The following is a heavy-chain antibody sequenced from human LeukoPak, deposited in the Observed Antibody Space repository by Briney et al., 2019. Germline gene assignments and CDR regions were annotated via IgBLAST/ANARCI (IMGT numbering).Heavy chain of an antibody. V-gene: IGHV3-7*01. CDR3: AREGTASGELDY. CDR1: GFTFDTYA. CDR2: IKQDGSDK. J-gene: IGHJ4*02. D-gene: IGHD6-13*01. Sequence: GGSLRLSCIASGFTFDTYAIHWVRQAPGKGLEWVANIKQDGSDKNYVGSVKGRFTISRDNANNSLFLQMNSLRAEDTAVYYCAREGTASGELDYWGQGTLVTVSS.